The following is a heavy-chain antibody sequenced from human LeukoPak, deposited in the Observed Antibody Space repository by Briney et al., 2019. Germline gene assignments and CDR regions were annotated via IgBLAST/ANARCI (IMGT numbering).Heavy chain of an antibody. CDR1: GFTFSSYA. CDR2: ISGRGGST. Sequence: GGSLRLSCAASGFTFSSYAMSWVRQAPGKGLEWVSAISGRGGSTYYADSVKGRFTISRDNSKNTLYLEMNGLRVEDTAVHYCAMQASGYYYPFDYWGQGTLVIVSS. D-gene: IGHD3-22*01. CDR3: AMQASGYYYPFDY. J-gene: IGHJ4*02. V-gene: IGHV3-23*01.